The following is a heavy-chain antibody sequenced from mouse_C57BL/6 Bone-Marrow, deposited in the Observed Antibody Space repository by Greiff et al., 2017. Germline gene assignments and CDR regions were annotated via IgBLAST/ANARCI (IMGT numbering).Heavy chain of an antibody. CDR2: IYPGDGDT. V-gene: IGHV1-82*01. CDR1: GYAFSSSW. Sequence: QVQLQQSGPELVKPGASVKISCKASGYAFSSSWMNWVKQRPGKGLEWIGRIYPGDGDTNYNGKFKGKATLTADKSSSTSYMQLSILTSEDSAVYFCACTGFAYWSQGTLVTVSA. J-gene: IGHJ3*01. CDR3: ACTGFAY.